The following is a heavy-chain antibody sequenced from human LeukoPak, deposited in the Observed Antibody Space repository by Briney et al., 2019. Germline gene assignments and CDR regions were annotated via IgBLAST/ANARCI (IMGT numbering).Heavy chain of an antibody. Sequence: GGSLRLSCAASGFTFSSYSMNWVRQAPGKGLEWVSNISSSSSTIYYADSVKGRFTISRDNAKNSLYLQMNSLRAEDTAVYYCARVVGYLRFLEPTIVYFDYWGQGTLVTVSS. J-gene: IGHJ4*02. D-gene: IGHD3-3*01. CDR2: ISSSSSTI. V-gene: IGHV3-48*01. CDR1: GFTFSSYS. CDR3: ARVVGYLRFLEPTIVYFDY.